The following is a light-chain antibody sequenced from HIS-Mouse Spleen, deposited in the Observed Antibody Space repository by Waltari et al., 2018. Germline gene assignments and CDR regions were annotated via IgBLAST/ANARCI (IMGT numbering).Light chain of an antibody. Sequence: QSALPQPASASGSPRPATTISCTGTSIAVGGYNYVSWYQQHPGKAPKLMIYDVSKRPSGVSNRFSGSKSGNTASLTISGLQAEDEADYYCSSYTSSSTLVVFGGGTKLTVL. V-gene: IGLV2-14*03. CDR1: SIAVGGYNY. J-gene: IGLJ2*01. CDR2: DVS. CDR3: SSYTSSSTLVV.